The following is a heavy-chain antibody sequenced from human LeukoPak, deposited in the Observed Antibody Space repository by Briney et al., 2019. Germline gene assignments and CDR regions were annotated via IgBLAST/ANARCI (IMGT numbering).Heavy chain of an antibody. V-gene: IGHV4-38-2*02. D-gene: IGHD3-10*02. CDR3: ARLFGVANIGSYYYMDV. Sequence: SETLSLTCTVSGYSISSGYFWGWIRQPPGKGLEWIGSISHSGTTYYNPSLKSRITISQDTSKNQFSLKVDSVTAADTAVYYCARLFGVANIGSYYYMDVWGRGTTVTVSS. CDR1: GYSISSGYF. CDR2: ISHSGTT. J-gene: IGHJ6*03.